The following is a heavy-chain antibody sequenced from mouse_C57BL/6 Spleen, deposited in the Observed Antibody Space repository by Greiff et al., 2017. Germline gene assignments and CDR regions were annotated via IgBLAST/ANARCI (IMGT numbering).Heavy chain of an antibody. V-gene: IGHV7-3*01. J-gene: IGHJ4*01. Sequence: DVQLVESGGGLVQPGGSLSLSCAASGFTFTDYYMSWVRQPPGKALEWLGFIRNKANGYTTEYSASVKGRFTISRDTSQSILYLQMKALRAEDSATYYCARSLYDYAYAMDDWGQGTSVTVSS. CDR1: GFTFTDYY. CDR2: IRNKANGYTT. CDR3: ARSLYDYAYAMDD. D-gene: IGHD2-4*01.